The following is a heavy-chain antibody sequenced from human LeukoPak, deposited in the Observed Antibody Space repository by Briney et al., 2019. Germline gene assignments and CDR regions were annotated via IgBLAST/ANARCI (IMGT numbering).Heavy chain of an antibody. CDR3: ARDDIDSSPDAFDI. D-gene: IGHD3-22*01. J-gene: IGHJ3*02. V-gene: IGHV1-18*01. CDR2: ISGYNGNT. Sequence: ASVKVSCKASGYTFTSYGISWVRQAPGQGLEWMGWISGYNGNTHYAQKLQGRVTMTTDTSTSTAYMELSRLRSDDTAVYYCARDDIDSSPDAFDIWGQGTMVTVSS. CDR1: GYTFTSYG.